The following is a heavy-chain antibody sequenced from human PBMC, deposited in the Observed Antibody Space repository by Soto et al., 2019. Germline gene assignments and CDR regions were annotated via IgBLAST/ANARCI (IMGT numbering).Heavy chain of an antibody. V-gene: IGHV4-39*07. CDR1: GGSVSNSSYY. J-gene: IGHJ4*02. D-gene: IGHD3-16*01. CDR2: VYYRGRS. CDR3: ASYRGALYFES. Sequence: KPSETLSLTCTVSGGSVSNSSYYWGWIRQSPGKGLEWIGSVYYRGRSYSKSSVKSRVTISVDTSKSQFSLKLTSVTVADTAVYYCASYRGALYFESWGPGILVTVSS.